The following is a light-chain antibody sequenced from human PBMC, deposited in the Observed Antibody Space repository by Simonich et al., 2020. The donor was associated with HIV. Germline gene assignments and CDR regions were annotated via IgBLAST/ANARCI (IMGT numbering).Light chain of an antibody. J-gene: IGLJ2*01. CDR3: SSYTSSLVI. CDR2: DAI. V-gene: IGLV2-14*01. Sequence: QSALTQPASVSGSPGQSLTISCTGTRIYVGCYNYVSWYQQHPGKSPKLMIYDAIKRPSGVSNRFSGSKSGNTASLTISGLQAEDEADYYCSSYTSSLVIFGGGTKLTVL. CDR1: RIYVGCYNY.